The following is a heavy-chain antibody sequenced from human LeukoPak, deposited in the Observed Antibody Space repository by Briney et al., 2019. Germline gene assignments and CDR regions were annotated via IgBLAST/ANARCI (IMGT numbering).Heavy chain of an antibody. D-gene: IGHD1-20*01. CDR2: INPNSGGT. Sequence: ASVKVSCKASGYTFTGYYMHWVQQAPGQGLEWMGWINPNSGGTNYAQKFQGRVTMTRDTSISTAYMELSRLRSDDTAVYYCARELITGTTSGNYWGQGTLVTVSS. CDR3: ARELITGTTSGNY. CDR1: GYTFTGYY. J-gene: IGHJ4*02. V-gene: IGHV1-2*02.